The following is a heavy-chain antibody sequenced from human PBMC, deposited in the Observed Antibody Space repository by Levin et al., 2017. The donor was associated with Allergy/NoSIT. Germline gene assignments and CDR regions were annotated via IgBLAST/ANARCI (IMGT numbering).Heavy chain of an antibody. J-gene: IGHJ4*02. CDR2: IYNSGST. D-gene: IGHD3-9*01. CDR1: GGSISSSISY. CDR3: ARQCYDIWTGYYNFDC. Sequence: PSETLSLTCTVSGGSISSSISYWGWIRQAPGQGLEWIVSIYNSGSTYYNPSLKSRVTTSVDTSKNQFSLKLSSVTAADTAVYYCARQCYDIWTGYYNFDCWGQGTLVTVSS. V-gene: IGHV4-39*01.